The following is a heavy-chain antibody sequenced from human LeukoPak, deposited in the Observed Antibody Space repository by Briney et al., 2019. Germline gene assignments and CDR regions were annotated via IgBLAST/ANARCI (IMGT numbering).Heavy chain of an antibody. J-gene: IGHJ4*02. CDR1: GFTFSIYW. CDR3: ARGENTYIDY. Sequence: SGGSLRLSCAASGFTFSIYWRDWVRQAPGKGRVWVSRISSEGSSTTYADSVKGRFTISRDNPKDTLYLQMNSLRAEDTAVYYCARGENTYIDYWGQGTLVTVSS. V-gene: IGHV3-74*01. CDR2: ISSEGSST. D-gene: IGHD3-16*01.